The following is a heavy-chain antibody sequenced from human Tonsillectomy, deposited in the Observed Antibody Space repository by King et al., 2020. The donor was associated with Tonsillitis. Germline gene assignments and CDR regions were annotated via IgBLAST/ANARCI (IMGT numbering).Heavy chain of an antibody. J-gene: IGHJ4*02. Sequence: VQLVESGGDLVQPGGSLRLSCAASGFTVSSNYMGWVRQAPGKGLEWVSLIYSGDNTYYVDSVRGRFTVSRDNSKNKLYLQMNSLRAEDTALYYCARGLAYTSTWPYFDYWGQGTQVAVSS. D-gene: IGHD6-13*01. V-gene: IGHV3-66*01. CDR2: IYSGDNT. CDR3: ARGLAYTSTWPYFDY. CDR1: GFTVSSNY.